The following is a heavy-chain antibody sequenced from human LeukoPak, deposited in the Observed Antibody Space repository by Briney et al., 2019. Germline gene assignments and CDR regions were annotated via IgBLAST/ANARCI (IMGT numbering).Heavy chain of an antibody. Sequence: SETLSLTCTVSGGSISSGSYYWSWIRQPAGKGLEWIGRICTRGSTNYTPSLKSRVTISVDTSKNQFSLKLSSVTAADTAVYYCARDGLNWFDPWGQGTLVTVSS. CDR1: GGSISSGSYY. J-gene: IGHJ5*02. V-gene: IGHV4-61*02. CDR3: ARDGLNWFDP. CDR2: ICTRGST.